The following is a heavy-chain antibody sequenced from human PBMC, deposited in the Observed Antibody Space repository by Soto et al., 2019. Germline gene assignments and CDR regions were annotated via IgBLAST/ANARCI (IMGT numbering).Heavy chain of an antibody. J-gene: IGHJ6*02. Sequence: SVKVSCKASGGTFSSYAISWVRQAPGQGLEWMGGIIPIFGTANYAQKFQGRVTITADKSTSTAYMGLSSLRSEDTAVYYCARAGGGHYDFWSGYYTASDGMDVWGQGTTVTVSS. D-gene: IGHD3-3*01. CDR2: IIPIFGTA. CDR1: GGTFSSYA. V-gene: IGHV1-69*06. CDR3: ARAGGGHYDFWSGYYTASDGMDV.